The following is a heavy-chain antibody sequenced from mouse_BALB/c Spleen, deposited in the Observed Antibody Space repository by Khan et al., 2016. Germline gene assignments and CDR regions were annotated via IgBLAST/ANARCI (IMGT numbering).Heavy chain of an antibody. Sequence: EVKLLESGGGLVQSGGSLKLSCAAAGFDFSGYWMSWVRQAPGKGLEWIGEINPDTSTINYTPSLKDKFIISRDNAKNTLYLQMSKVRSEDTAIYYWARNNYGTSPYYFDYWGQGTTLTVSS. D-gene: IGHD1-1*01. CDR2: INPDTSTI. J-gene: IGHJ2*01. CDR1: GFDFSGYW. CDR3: ARNNYGTSPYYFDY. V-gene: IGHV4-1*02.